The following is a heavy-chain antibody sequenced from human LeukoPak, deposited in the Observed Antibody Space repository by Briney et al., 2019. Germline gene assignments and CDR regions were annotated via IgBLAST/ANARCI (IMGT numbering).Heavy chain of an antibody. Sequence: ASVKVSCKASGYTFTSYAMNWARQAPGQGLEWMGRINPNSGGTNYAQKFQGRVTMTRDTSISTAYMELSRLRSDDTAVYYCASLSGVGATHWGQGTLVTVSS. CDR1: GYTFTSYA. D-gene: IGHD1-26*01. V-gene: IGHV1-2*06. J-gene: IGHJ4*02. CDR3: ASLSGVGATH. CDR2: INPNSGGT.